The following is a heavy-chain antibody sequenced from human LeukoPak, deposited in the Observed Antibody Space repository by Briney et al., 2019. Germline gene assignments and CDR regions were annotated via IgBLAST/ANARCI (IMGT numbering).Heavy chain of an antibody. Sequence: SETLSLTCTVSGGSISSGGYYWSWIRQHPGKGLEWIGYIYYSGSTYYNPSLKSRVTISVDTSKNQFSLKLSSVTAADTAVYYCARDVGDSSGYFTDAFDIWGQGTMVTVSS. CDR2: IYYSGST. CDR3: ARDVGDSSGYFTDAFDI. D-gene: IGHD3-22*01. CDR1: GGSISSGGYY. J-gene: IGHJ3*02. V-gene: IGHV4-31*03.